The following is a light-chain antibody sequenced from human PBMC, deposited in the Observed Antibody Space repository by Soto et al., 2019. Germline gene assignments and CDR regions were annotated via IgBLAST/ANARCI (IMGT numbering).Light chain of an antibody. Sequence: QSALTQPRSVSGSPGQSVTISCTGTRRDVGGYNYVSWYQQHPGKVPKLMIFDVAKRPSGVPDRFSGSKSGTTASLTISGLQAEDEADYYCCSYGGNYVIFGGGTKVTV. CDR3: CSYGGNYVI. CDR2: DVA. CDR1: RRDVGGYNY. V-gene: IGLV2-11*01. J-gene: IGLJ2*01.